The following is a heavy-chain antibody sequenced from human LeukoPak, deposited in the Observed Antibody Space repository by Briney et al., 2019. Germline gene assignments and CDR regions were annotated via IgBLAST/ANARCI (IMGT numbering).Heavy chain of an antibody. V-gene: IGHV3-74*01. CDR1: GFTFSNNW. CDR2: LNIYGGTT. CDR3: ARDRGGDAFDI. J-gene: IGHJ3*02. Sequence: GGSLRLSCAASGFTFSNNWMLWVRQAPGKGLVWVSRLNIYGGTTIYADSVKGRFTISRDNAKNTLYLQMNSLRAEDTAVYYCARDRGGDAFDIWGQGTMVTVYS.